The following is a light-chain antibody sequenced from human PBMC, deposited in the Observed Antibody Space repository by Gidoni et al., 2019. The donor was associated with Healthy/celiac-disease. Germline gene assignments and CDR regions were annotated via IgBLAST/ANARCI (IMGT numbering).Light chain of an antibody. V-gene: IGKV3-15*01. CDR1: QSVSSN. CDR3: QQYNNWPPLT. CDR2: GAS. J-gene: IGKJ4*01. Sequence: EIVMTQSPATLSVSPGERATPSCRASQSVSSNLAWYQQKPGQAPRPLLYGASTRATGIPARFSGSGSGTEFTLTISSLQSEDFAVYYCQQYNNWPPLTFGGGTKVEIK.